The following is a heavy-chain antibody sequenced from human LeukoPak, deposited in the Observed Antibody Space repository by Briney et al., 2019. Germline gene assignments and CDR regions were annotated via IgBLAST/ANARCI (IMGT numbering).Heavy chain of an antibody. Sequence: PGGSLRLSCAASVDTPINAWISGGRDAPGRRLEWVGPIKSKSNGGTTDYGAPVKGRLTISRDDSKNTLDLQMNSLKTENTAVYYCTTGGSAVPAAIDGVDVWGQGTTVTVSS. V-gene: IGHV3-15*01. D-gene: IGHD2-2*01. CDR3: TTGGSAVPAAIDGVDV. J-gene: IGHJ6*02. CDR2: IKSKSNGGTT. CDR1: VDTPINAW.